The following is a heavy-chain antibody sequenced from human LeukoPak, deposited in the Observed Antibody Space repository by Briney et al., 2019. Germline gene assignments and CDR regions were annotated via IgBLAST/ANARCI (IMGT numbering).Heavy chain of an antibody. CDR3: ARDVGRGYSSSSDWFDP. CDR1: GGSISSGSYY. J-gene: IGHJ5*02. CDR2: IYTSGST. V-gene: IGHV4-61*02. D-gene: IGHD6-6*01. Sequence: SETLSLTCTVSGGSISSGSYYWSWIRQPAGKGLEWIGRIYTSGSTNYNPSLKSQVTISVDTSKNQFSLKLSSVTAADTAVYYCARDVGRGYSSSSDWFDPWGQGTLVTVSS.